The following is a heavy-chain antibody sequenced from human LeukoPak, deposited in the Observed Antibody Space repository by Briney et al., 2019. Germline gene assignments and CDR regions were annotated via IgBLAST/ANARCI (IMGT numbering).Heavy chain of an antibody. Sequence: GSLRLSCAASGFTFSSYAMSWVRQAPGKGLEWVSAISGGGGSTYYADSVKGRFTISRDNSKNTLYPQMNSLRAEDTAVYYCAKDWDIVATGLFDYWGQGTLVTVSS. J-gene: IGHJ4*02. D-gene: IGHD5-12*01. CDR1: GFTFSSYA. CDR3: AKDWDIVATGLFDY. V-gene: IGHV3-23*01. CDR2: ISGGGGST.